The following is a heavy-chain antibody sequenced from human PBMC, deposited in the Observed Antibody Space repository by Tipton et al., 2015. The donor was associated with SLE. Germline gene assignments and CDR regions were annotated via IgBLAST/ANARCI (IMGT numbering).Heavy chain of an antibody. V-gene: IGHV3-20*04. CDR1: GNAISSGYY. J-gene: IGHJ5*02. CDR3: ARSTYGSGSWGP. D-gene: IGHD3-10*01. Sequence: GLVKPSETLSLTCGVSGNAISSGYYWGWIRQPPGKGLEWVSGIDWNAGNTGYADSVKGRFTISRDNAKNSLFLQMNSLRAEDTAFYYCARSTYGSGSWGPWGQGTLVTVSS. CDR2: IDWNAGNT.